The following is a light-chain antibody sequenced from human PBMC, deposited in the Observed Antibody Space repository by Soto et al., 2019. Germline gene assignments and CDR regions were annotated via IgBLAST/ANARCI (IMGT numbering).Light chain of an antibody. J-gene: IGKJ1*01. CDR3: QQYNSYLTWT. CDR1: QSISSW. CDR2: DAS. Sequence: DIQMTQSPSTLSASVGDRVTITCRASQSISSWLAWYQQKPGKAPKLLIYDASSLESGVPSRFSCSGSGTEFTLTISSLQTDDFSTYYCQQYNSYLTWTFGKGTKVEIK. V-gene: IGKV1-5*01.